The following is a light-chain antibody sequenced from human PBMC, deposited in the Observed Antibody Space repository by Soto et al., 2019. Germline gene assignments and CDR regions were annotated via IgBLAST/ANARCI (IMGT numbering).Light chain of an antibody. CDR1: NSNIGTNT. CDR3: AAWDDSQIVVL. Sequence: QSVLTQPPSTSGTPGQRVTMSCSGSNSNIGTNTVYWYQQLPGTAPKLLIQSDNRRPSGVPDRFSASKSGTSASLAISGLQSEDEADYYCAAWDDSQIVVLFGGGTKLTVL. J-gene: IGLJ2*01. V-gene: IGLV1-44*01. CDR2: SDN.